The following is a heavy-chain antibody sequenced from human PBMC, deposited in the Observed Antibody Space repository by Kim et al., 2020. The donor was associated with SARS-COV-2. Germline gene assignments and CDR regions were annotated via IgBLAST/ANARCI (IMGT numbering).Heavy chain of an antibody. CDR1: GAPISTYY. J-gene: IGHJ4*02. Sequence: SETLSLTCTVSGAPISTYYWNWIRQSPGIGLEWIGNIYYTGITKSNPSLKSRLTMSVDTSKNQFSLTLASVTAADTAVYYCARDRSSWAEFDYWGQGILV. D-gene: IGHD2-2*01. V-gene: IGHV4-59*01. CDR3: ARDRSSWAEFDY. CDR2: IYYTGIT.